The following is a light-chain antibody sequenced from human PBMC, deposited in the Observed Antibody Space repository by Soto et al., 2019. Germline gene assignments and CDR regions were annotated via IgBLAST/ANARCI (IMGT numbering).Light chain of an antibody. CDR2: DVN. Sequence: QSALTQPASVSGSPGQSITLSCTGTSSDIGGYDYGSWYQRHPGKAPKLIIYDVNNRPSGVSNRFSGYKSGNTASLTISGLQAEDEADYYCTSYASGSSHVVFGGGTKLTVL. CDR1: SSDIGGYDY. V-gene: IGLV2-14*01. CDR3: TSYASGSSHVV. J-gene: IGLJ2*01.